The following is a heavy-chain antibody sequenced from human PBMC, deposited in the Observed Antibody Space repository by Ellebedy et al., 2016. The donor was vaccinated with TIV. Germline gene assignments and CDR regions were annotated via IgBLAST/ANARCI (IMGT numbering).Heavy chain of an antibody. CDR1: GNRFSDYN. J-gene: IGHJ3*01. V-gene: IGHV1-2*06. CDR2: INPKRGDT. D-gene: IGHD2-15*01. Sequence: ASVKVSXXGSGNRFSDYNIHWVRQAPGQGLEWVGRINPKRGDTNYAQTFQGRVTMTTDTSSNTVTMDLSRLRSDDTAVYYCAKEIAFTPGTGAWGQGTLVTVSS. CDR3: AKEIAFTPGTGA.